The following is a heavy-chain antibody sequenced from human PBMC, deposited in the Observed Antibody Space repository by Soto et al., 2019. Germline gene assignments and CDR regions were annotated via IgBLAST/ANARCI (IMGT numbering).Heavy chain of an antibody. CDR3: ARLRIATNNYKWFDP. CDR1: GAALNSGNYY. J-gene: IGHJ5*02. CDR2: IYVTGAV. Sequence: SETLSLTCSVSGAALNSGNYYWSWIRQVPGKGLEWIGHIYVTGAVDYNPSLRDRITISQDTSERQFSLNLRLVTAADTAVYYCARLRIATNNYKWFDPWGQGTPVTVS. V-gene: IGHV4-31*02. D-gene: IGHD2-21*01.